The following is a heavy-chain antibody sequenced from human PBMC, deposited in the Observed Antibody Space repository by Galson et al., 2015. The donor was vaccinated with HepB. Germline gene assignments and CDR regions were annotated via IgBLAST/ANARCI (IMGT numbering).Heavy chain of an antibody. Sequence: SVKVSCKASGYTFTSYNMHWVRQAPGQSLEWMGWINTGNGHTKYSQKFQGRVTITRDTSASTAYMELSRLRSEDTAVYYCSRPLVLNGRFNPGVGPFHIWGHGTMITVSA. CDR2: INTGNGHT. CDR3: SRPLVLNGRFNPGVGPFHI. CDR1: GYTFTSYN. J-gene: IGHJ3*02. D-gene: IGHD2-8*01. V-gene: IGHV1-3*04.